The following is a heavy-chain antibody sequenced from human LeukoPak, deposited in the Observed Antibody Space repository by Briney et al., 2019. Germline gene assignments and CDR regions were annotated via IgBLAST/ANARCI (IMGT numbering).Heavy chain of an antibody. CDR3: VKSPHSYYSHVMDV. Sequence: GGSLRLSCATSGFTFDTRGMHWVRQTPGKGLEWVAGISGNSGRIGYADSVKGRFTISRDSAEKSLYLQMNSLRAEDTALYYCVKSPHSYYSHVMDVWGQGITVTVSS. CDR2: ISGNSGRI. D-gene: IGHD2-21*01. J-gene: IGHJ6*02. V-gene: IGHV3-9*01. CDR1: GFTFDTRG.